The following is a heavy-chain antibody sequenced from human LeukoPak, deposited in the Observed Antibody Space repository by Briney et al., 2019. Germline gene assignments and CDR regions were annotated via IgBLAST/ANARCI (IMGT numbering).Heavy chain of an antibody. V-gene: IGHV4-39*01. D-gene: IGHD4-17*01. Sequence: PSETLSLTCTVSGGSISSSSYYRGWIRQPPGKGLEGIGSIYYSGSTYYNPSLKSRVTISVDTSKNQFSLKLSSVTAADTAVYYCARHLDGDYDGPDYWGQGTLVSVSS. CDR3: ARHLDGDYDGPDY. CDR2: IYYSGST. CDR1: GGSISSSSYY. J-gene: IGHJ4*02.